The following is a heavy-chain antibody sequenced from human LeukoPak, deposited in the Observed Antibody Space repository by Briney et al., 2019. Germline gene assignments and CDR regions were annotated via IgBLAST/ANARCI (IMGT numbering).Heavy chain of an antibody. CDR3: ARGRPAAGQNYFDY. CDR1: GGSISSNNYY. CDR2: IYYSGST. J-gene: IGHJ4*02. V-gene: IGHV4-39*01. D-gene: IGHD6-13*01. Sequence: PSETLSLTCIVSGGSISSNNYYWDWIRQPPGKGLEWIGSIYYSGSTYYNPSLKSRVTITIDTSKNQLSLKVTSVTAADTAMYYCARGRPAAGQNYFDYWGQGTLVTVSS.